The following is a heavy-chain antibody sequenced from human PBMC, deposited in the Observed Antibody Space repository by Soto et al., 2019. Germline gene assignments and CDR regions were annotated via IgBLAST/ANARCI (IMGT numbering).Heavy chain of an antibody. CDR3: ARQTGLGATNY. V-gene: IGHV3-74*01. CDR2: INTDGSVT. CDR1: GFMFRNFW. Sequence: GALRVCCAGSGFMFRNFWMHWVRQAPGKGLVWVARINTDGSVTSHADSVKGRFTISRDNAKSTLYLQMNSLREEDSAMYYCARQTGLGATNYWGQGTMVTVSS. D-gene: IGHD1-26*01. J-gene: IGHJ4*02.